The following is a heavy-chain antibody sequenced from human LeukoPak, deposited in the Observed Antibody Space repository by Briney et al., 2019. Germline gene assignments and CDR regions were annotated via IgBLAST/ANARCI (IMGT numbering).Heavy chain of an antibody. J-gene: IGHJ4*02. CDR2: ISAYTGNT. Sequence: ASVKVSCKASGYTFTRYGISWVRQAPGQGLEWMGWISAYTGNTNYAQNVQGRVTMTTDTSTNTAYMEMRSLRSDDTVVYYCARRVAAAGKGGIDYWGQGTLVTVSS. D-gene: IGHD6-13*01. CDR1: GYTFTRYG. V-gene: IGHV1-18*01. CDR3: ARRVAAAGKGGIDY.